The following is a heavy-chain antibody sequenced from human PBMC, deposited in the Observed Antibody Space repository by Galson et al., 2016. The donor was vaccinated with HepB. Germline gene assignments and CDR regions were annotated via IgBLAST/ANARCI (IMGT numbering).Heavy chain of an antibody. CDR2: IWYDGSRK. CDR1: GFNFRIYG. D-gene: IGHD2-21*02. Sequence: SLRLSCAASGFNFRIYGIHWVRQAPGKGLEWLADIWYDGSRKYYADSVEGRFTISRDNSKNMVYLQMSGLRAEDTAVYYCATGPGHIEVLTASEEYFQDWGQGTRVIVST. CDR3: ATGPGHIEVLTASEEYFQD. J-gene: IGHJ1*01. V-gene: IGHV3-33*01.